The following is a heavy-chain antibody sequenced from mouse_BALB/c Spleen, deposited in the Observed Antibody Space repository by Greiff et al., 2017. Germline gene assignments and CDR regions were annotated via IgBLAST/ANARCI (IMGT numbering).Heavy chain of an antibody. CDR3: GRSVLLLRYAMDY. Sequence: EVKLMESGPELVKPGASVKISCKASGYSFTGYFMNWVKQSHGKSLEWIGRINPYNGDTFYNQKFKGKATLTVDKSSSTAHMELLSLTSEDSAVYYCGRSVLLLRYAMDYWGQGTSVTVSS. CDR1: GYSFTGYF. CDR2: INPYNGDT. V-gene: IGHV1-37*01. D-gene: IGHD1-1*01. J-gene: IGHJ4*01.